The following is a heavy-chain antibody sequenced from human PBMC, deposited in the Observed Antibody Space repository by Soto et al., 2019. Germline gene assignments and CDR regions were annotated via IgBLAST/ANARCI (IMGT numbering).Heavy chain of an antibody. Sequence: GSLRLSCAASGFTFSSYGMHWVRQAPGKGLEWVAVIWYDGSNKYYADSVKGRFTISRDNSKNTLYLQMNSLRAEDTAVYYCARDLYDSRGYRIYYYYYGLDGWGQGTTVTVSS. J-gene: IGHJ6*02. CDR1: GFTFSSYG. D-gene: IGHD3-22*01. V-gene: IGHV3-33*01. CDR2: IWYDGSNK. CDR3: ARDLYDSRGYRIYYYYYGLDG.